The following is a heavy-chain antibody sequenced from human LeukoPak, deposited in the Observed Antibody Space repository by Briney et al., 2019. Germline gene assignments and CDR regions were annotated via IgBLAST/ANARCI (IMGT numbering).Heavy chain of an antibody. CDR2: IYSGGST. CDR1: GFTVSSNY. CDR3: ARASIAVAATLYYFDY. V-gene: IGHV3-53*01. Sequence: GGSLRLSCAASGFTVSSNYMSWVRQAPGKGLEWVSVIYSGGSTYYADSVKGRFTISRDNSKNTLYLQMNSLRAEDTALYYCARASIAVAATLYYFDYWGQGTLVTVSS. D-gene: IGHD6-19*01. J-gene: IGHJ4*02.